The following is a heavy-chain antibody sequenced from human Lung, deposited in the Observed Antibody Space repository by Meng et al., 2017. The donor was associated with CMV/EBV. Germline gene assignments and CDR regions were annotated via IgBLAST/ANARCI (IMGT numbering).Heavy chain of an antibody. Sequence: ASVXVSXKASGYMFTTYDINWVRQATGQGLEWMGWMNPNSGNTGYAQKFQGRVTLTRVTSISTAYMELISLTSDDTAVYYCARTRIEVEPDGRKIKYYNYGMDVWXQGTTVTVSS. D-gene: IGHD2-2*01. CDR1: GYMFTTYD. J-gene: IGHJ6*02. CDR3: ARTRIEVEPDGRKIKYYNYGMDV. V-gene: IGHV1-8*01. CDR2: MNPNSGNT.